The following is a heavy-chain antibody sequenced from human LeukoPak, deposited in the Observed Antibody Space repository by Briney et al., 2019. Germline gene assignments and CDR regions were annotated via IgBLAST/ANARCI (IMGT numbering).Heavy chain of an antibody. Sequence: SQTLSLTCAISGDIVSSNSVAWNWIRQSPSRGLEWLGRTYYRSKWYYDYAVAVKSRISINPDTSKNQFSLRLSSVTPEDTAVYYCARDPVGGSTIFDYWGQGTPVTVSS. CDR2: TYYRSKWYY. J-gene: IGHJ4*02. CDR3: ARDPVGGSTIFDY. V-gene: IGHV6-1*01. D-gene: IGHD1-26*01. CDR1: GDIVSSNSVA.